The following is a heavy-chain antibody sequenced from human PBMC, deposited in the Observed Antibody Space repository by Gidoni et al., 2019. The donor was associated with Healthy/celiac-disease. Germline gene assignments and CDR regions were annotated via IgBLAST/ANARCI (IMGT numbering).Heavy chain of an antibody. D-gene: IGHD3-10*01. CDR2: IYYSGST. J-gene: IGHJ4*02. V-gene: IGHV4-31*03. CDR1: GGSIRRVGYY. Sequence: QVQLQESGPGLVKPSQTLSLTCTFSGGSIRRVGYYWSGIRQHPGKGLEWIGYIYYSGSTYYNPSLKSRVTISVDTSKNQFSLKLSSVTAADTAVYYCASHGSGSYSYYFDYWGQGTLVTVSS. CDR3: ASHGSGSYSYYFDY.